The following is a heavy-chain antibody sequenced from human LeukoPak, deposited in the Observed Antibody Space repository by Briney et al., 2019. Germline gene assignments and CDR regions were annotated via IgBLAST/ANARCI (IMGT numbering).Heavy chain of an antibody. CDR3: ARAAYDSNGFTANHDY. J-gene: IGHJ4*02. D-gene: IGHD3-22*01. CDR2: ISGSGLST. Sequence: GGSLRLSCAASGFTFSSYAMSWVRQAPGKGLEWVSTISGSGLSTYYADSVKGRFTISRDNSNNTLYLQMNSLRVEDAAVYYCARAAYDSNGFTANHDYWGQGTLVTVSS. V-gene: IGHV3-23*01. CDR1: GFTFSSYA.